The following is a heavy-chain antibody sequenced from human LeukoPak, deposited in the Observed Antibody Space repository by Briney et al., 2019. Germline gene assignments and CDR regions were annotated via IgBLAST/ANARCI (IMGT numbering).Heavy chain of an antibody. CDR3: ARVTAYSSENYFDY. D-gene: IGHD6-25*01. CDR2: IYHSGST. J-gene: IGHJ4*02. V-gene: IGHV4-38-2*01. Sequence: PSETLSLTCAFSGYSISSGYYWGWIRQPPGKGLEWIGSIYHSGSTYYNPSLKSRVTISVDTSKNQFSLKLSSVTAADTAVYYCARVTAYSSENYFDYWGQGTLVTVSS. CDR1: GYSISSGYY.